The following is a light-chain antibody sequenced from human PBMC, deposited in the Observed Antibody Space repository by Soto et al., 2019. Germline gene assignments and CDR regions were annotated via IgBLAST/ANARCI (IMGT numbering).Light chain of an antibody. CDR2: DVI. Sequence: QSALTQPRSVSGSPGQSVTISCTGTSSDVGGYNYVSWYQQHPGKAPKLMIYDVIKRPSGVPDRFSGSKSGNTASLTISGLQAEDEADFYCCSYAGSHTLFGGGTKLNVL. J-gene: IGLJ3*02. CDR1: SSDVGGYNY. V-gene: IGLV2-11*01. CDR3: CSYAGSHTL.